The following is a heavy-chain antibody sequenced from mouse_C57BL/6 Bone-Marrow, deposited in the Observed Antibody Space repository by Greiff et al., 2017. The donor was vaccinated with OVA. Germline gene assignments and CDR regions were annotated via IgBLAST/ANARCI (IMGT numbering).Heavy chain of an antibody. Sequence: EVQGVESGGGLVQPGGSLSLSCAASGFTFTDYYMSWVRQPPGKALEWLGFIRNKANGYTTEYSASVKGRFTISRANSQSILYLQMHALRAEDSATYYCASWGSFSWFAYWGQGTLVTVSA. CDR2: IRNKANGYTT. CDR1: GFTFTDYY. CDR3: ASWGSFSWFAY. D-gene: IGHD1-1*02. J-gene: IGHJ3*01. V-gene: IGHV7-3*01.